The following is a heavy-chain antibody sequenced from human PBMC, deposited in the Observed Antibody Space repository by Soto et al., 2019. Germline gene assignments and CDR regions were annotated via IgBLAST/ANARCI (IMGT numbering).Heavy chain of an antibody. CDR3: ARASGGGVGTTSY. J-gene: IGHJ4*02. D-gene: IGHD1-26*01. CDR1: GYIFSNFG. Sequence: QVQLVQSGPEVKKPGASAKVSCKTSGYIFSNFGISWMRQVPGQGLEWMGWISGYNGNTNYAKKFQDRVTLTTDTSTNTAYMELRSLRSDDTAVYYCARASGGGVGTTSYWGQGTLVTVSS. CDR2: ISGYNGNT. V-gene: IGHV1-18*01.